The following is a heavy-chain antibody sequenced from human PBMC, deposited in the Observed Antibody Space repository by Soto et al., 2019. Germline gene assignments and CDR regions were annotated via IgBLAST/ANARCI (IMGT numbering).Heavy chain of an antibody. CDR2: INAGNGNT. J-gene: IGHJ4*02. CDR3: ARSIVVVTALDY. CDR1: GYTFTSYA. D-gene: IGHD2-21*02. V-gene: IGHV1-3*05. Sequence: QVQLGQSGAEEKKPGASVKVSCKASGYTFTSYAMHWVRQAPGQRLEWMGWINAGNGNTKYSQKFHGRVTITRDTSASTAYMELSSLRSEDTAVYYCARSIVVVTALDYWGQGTLVTVSS.